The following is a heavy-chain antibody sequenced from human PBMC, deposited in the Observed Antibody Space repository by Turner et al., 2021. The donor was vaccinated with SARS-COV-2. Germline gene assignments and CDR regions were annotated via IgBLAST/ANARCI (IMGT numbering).Heavy chain of an antibody. V-gene: IGHV3-74*01. CDR2: INGDGSST. J-gene: IGHJ6*02. CDR3: AKRENGLGV. CDR1: GFSFSNYW. Sequence: EVQVVESGGGLVQPGGSLRLSCAASGFSFSNYWMHWFRQAPGKGLVWVSRINGDGSSTTYADSVKGRFTISRDNANNALYLQMNSLRAEDTAVYYCAKRENGLGVWGQGTTVTVSS.